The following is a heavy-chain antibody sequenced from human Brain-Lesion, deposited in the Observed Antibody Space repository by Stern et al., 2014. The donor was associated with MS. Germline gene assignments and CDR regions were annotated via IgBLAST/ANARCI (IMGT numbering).Heavy chain of an antibody. V-gene: IGHV4-4*02. J-gene: IGHJ3*02. CDR2: IYHSGGT. CDR1: GGSLSSSNW. D-gene: IGHD1-14*01. CDR3: ARELPDLNAFDI. Sequence: QVQLVQSGPGLVKPSGTLSLTCAVSGGSLSSSNWWRWGRPSPGRGLEWVGGIYHSGGTKYSPPFAGRVNISVDKSKNQVFLELVYLTAADTAVYYCARELPDLNAFDIWGQGTMVTVSS.